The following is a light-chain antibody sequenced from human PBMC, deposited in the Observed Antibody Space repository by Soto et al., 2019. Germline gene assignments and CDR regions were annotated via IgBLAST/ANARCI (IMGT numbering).Light chain of an antibody. V-gene: IGKV1-9*01. J-gene: IGKJ4*01. CDR3: QQLNSYPLT. CDR1: QDISSY. CDR2: AAS. Sequence: IQLPQSPSSLSASVGDRVTITCRASQDISSYLAWYQQEPGKAPKLLIYAASTLQSGVPSRFSGGGSGTDFTLTISSLQPEDFATYYCQQLNSYPLTFGGGTKVEIK.